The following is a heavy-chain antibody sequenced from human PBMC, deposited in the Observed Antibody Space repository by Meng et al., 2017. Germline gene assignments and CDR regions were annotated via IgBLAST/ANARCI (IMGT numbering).Heavy chain of an antibody. Sequence: SETLSLTCTVSGGSVSSGSYYWSWIRQPPGKGLEWIGSIYHSGSTYYNPSLKSRVTISVDTSKNQFSLKLSSVTAADTAVYYCARLWKGGDYEDVDYWGQGTLVTVSS. V-gene: IGHV4-39*07. CDR2: IYHSGST. CDR1: GGSVSSGSYY. J-gene: IGHJ4*02. CDR3: ARLWKGGDYEDVDY. D-gene: IGHD4-17*01.